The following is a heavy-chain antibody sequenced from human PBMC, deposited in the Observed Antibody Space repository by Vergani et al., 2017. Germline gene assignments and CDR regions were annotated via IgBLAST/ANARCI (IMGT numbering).Heavy chain of an antibody. CDR2: IIPIFGTA. Sequence: QVQLVQSGSELKKPGASVKVSCKASGYTFTSYAMNWVRQAPGQGLEWMGWIIPIFGTANYAQKFQGRVTITADESTSTAYMELSSLRSEDTAVYYCNYGMDVWGQGTTVTVSS. J-gene: IGHJ6*02. CDR1: GYTFTSYA. V-gene: IGHV1-69*01. CDR3: NYGMDV.